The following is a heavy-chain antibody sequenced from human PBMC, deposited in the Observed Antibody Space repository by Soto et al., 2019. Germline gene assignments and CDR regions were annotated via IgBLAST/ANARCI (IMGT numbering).Heavy chain of an antibody. CDR1: GGSFSGYY. CDR3: ARGRYCSSTSCYTLVDY. D-gene: IGHD2-2*02. V-gene: IGHV4-34*01. Sequence: SETLSLTCAVYGGSFSGYYWGWIRQPPGKGLEWIGGINHSGSTNYNPSLKSRVTISVDTSKNQFSLKLSSVTAADTAVYYCARGRYCSSTSCYTLVDYWGQGTLVTVSS. J-gene: IGHJ4*02. CDR2: INHSGST.